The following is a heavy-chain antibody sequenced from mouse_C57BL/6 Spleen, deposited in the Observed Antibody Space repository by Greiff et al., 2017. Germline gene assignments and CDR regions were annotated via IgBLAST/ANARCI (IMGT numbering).Heavy chain of an antibody. Sequence: QVTLKESGPGILQSSQTLSLSCSFSGFSLSTSGMGVSWIRQPSGKGLEWLGHIYWDDDNSDNPSLKSRFTIAKDTSRNQVLLKITSVDTADTATYYCARREDYGIFFGYWGQGTLVTVSA. V-gene: IGHV8-12*01. D-gene: IGHD1-1*01. CDR1: GFSLSTSGMG. CDR3: ARREDYGIFFGY. J-gene: IGHJ3*01. CDR2: IYWDDDN.